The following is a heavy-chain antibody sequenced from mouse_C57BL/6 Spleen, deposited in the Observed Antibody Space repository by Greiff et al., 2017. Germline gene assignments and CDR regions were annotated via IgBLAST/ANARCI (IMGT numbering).Heavy chain of an antibody. V-gene: IGHV2-2*01. Sequence: VQLQQSGPGLVQPSQSLSITCTVSGFSLTSYGVHWVRQSPGKGLEWLGVVWSGGSTDYNAAFISRLSISKDNSKSQVFYEMNSQQADDTARYYCARFLYYFDYWGQGTTLTVSS. D-gene: IGHD6-1*01. CDR1: GFSLTSYG. CDR2: VWSGGST. J-gene: IGHJ2*01. CDR3: ARFLYYFDY.